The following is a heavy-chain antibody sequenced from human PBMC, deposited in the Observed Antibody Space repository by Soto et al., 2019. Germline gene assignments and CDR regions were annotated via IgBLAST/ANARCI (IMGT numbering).Heavy chain of an antibody. J-gene: IGHJ4*02. CDR1: GGFISSSNW. D-gene: IGHD1-26*01. Sequence: QVQLQESGPGLVKPSGTLSLTCAVSGGFISSSNWWSWVRQPPGKGLEWIGEIYHSGTTNYNPSLKSRVPISVDKSKNQFSLKLNSVTAADTAVYYCAGNSGTYSFDYWGQGTLVTVSS. V-gene: IGHV4-4*02. CDR2: IYHSGTT. CDR3: AGNSGTYSFDY.